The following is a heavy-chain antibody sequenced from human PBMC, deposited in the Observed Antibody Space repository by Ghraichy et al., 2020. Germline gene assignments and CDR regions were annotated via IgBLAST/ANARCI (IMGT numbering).Heavy chain of an antibody. Sequence: SETLSLTCTVSGGSISSYYWSWIRQPPGKGLEWIGYIYYTGTTNYNPSLKSRVTMSVDTSKNQFSLKLTSVTAADTAVYYCARDLPARGSGWFDPWGQGTLVTVSS. CDR3: ARDLPARGSGWFDP. D-gene: IGHD3-10*01. V-gene: IGHV4-59*01. J-gene: IGHJ5*02. CDR2: IYYTGTT. CDR1: GGSISSYY.